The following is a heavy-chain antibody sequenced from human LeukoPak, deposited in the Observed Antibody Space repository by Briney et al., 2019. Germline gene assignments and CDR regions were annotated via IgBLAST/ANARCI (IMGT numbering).Heavy chain of an antibody. J-gene: IGHJ6*02. V-gene: IGHV1-18*01. CDR1: GYTFTTYD. CDR2: ISAYNGNT. CDR3: ARVVRYGDYYYYGMDV. D-gene: IGHD1-1*01. Sequence: ASVKVSCKASGYTFTTYDINWVRQAPGQGLEWMGWISAYNGNTNYAQKLQGRVTMTTDTSTSTAYMELRSLRSDDTAVYYCARVVRYGDYYYYGMDVWGQGTTVTVSS.